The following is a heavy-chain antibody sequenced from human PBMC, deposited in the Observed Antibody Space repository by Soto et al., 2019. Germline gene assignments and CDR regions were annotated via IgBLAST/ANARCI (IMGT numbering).Heavy chain of an antibody. Sequence: QVQLVESGGGVVQPGRSLRLSCAASGFTFSSYGMHWVRQAPGKGLEWVAVISYDGSNKYYADSVKGRFTISRDNSKNTLYLQMNSLRAEDTAVYYCAKEYRYYDFWSGYSYYHYGMDVW. CDR3: AKEYRYYDFWSGYSYYHYGMDV. J-gene: IGHJ6*01. D-gene: IGHD3-3*01. V-gene: IGHV3-30*18. CDR2: ISYDGSNK. CDR1: GFTFSSYG.